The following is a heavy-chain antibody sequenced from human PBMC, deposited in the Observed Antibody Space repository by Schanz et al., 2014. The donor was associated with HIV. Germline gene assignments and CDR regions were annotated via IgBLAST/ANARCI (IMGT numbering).Heavy chain of an antibody. CDR2: INNDGNST. D-gene: IGHD6-19*01. Sequence: EVQVVESGGGLVQPGGSLRLSCAGSGFTFSSYWMYWVRHAPGKGLVWVSRINNDGNSTSYADSVKGRFTISRDNAKNTLYLQMSSLRAEDTGVYYCAKEMEQWLVSPRGYYGMDDWGQGTTVTVSS. CDR1: GFTFSSYW. CDR3: AKEMEQWLVSPRGYYGMDD. J-gene: IGHJ6*02. V-gene: IGHV3-74*01.